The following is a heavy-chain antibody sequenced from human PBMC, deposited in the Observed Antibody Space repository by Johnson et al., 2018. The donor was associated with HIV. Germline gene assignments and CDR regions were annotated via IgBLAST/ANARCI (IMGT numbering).Heavy chain of an antibody. Sequence: VQLVESWGGLVQSGGSLRLSCAASGFTFTTYSMHWVRQSPGKGLEHVSAISGDGGDTYYAKSVKGRFTISRDDSKNTLYLQMHSLKTEDTAVYYCSTATTVVDAFDIWGQGTMVTVSS. CDR2: ISGDGGDT. CDR3: STATTVVDAFDI. D-gene: IGHD4-23*01. V-gene: IGHV3-64*01. J-gene: IGHJ3*02. CDR1: GFTFTTYS.